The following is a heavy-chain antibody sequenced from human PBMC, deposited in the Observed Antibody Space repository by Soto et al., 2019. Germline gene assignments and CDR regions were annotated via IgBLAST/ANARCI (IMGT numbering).Heavy chain of an antibody. CDR3: ARGITMVRGVGLFYFDY. V-gene: IGHV4-34*01. CDR1: GGSFSGYY. D-gene: IGHD3-10*01. J-gene: IGHJ4*02. CDR2: INHSGST. Sequence: SETLSLTCAVYGGSFSGYYWTWIRQPPGTGLEWIGEINHSGSTNYNPSLKSRVTISVDTSKNQFSLKLSSVTAADTAVYYCARGITMVRGVGLFYFDYWGQGTLVTVSS.